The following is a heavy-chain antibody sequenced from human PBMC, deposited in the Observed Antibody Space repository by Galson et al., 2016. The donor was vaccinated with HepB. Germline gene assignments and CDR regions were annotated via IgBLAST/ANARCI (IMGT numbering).Heavy chain of an antibody. CDR1: GYTFTNYY. J-gene: IGHJ4*02. D-gene: IGHD3/OR15-3a*01. V-gene: IGHV1-46*01. CDR3: ARGAASSYDLEDY. Sequence: SVKVSCKASGYTFTNYYIHWVRQAPGQGLEWMGIINPTDVITPYAQKFQGRVTMTRDTSTSTVYMELSSRRSAATAVYYCARGAASSYDLEDYWGQGTLVSVSS. CDR2: INPTDVIT.